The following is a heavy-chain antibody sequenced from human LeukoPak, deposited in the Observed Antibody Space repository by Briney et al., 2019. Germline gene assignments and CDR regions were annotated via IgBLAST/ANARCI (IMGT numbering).Heavy chain of an antibody. D-gene: IGHD1-1*01. CDR1: GGSINPYF. J-gene: IGHJ6*03. CDR2: IYYSGNT. V-gene: IGHV4-59*01. CDR3: ARGEVHHHTTGRTSASTYYYYYMAV. Sequence: SETLSFTCTVSGGSINPYFWTWLRQPPEKGLEWIGHIYYSGNTNYNPSLKSRVAISLDTSKNQFSLKLSSVTAADTAVYYCARGEVHHHTTGRTSASTYYYYYMAVWGKGTTVTVSS.